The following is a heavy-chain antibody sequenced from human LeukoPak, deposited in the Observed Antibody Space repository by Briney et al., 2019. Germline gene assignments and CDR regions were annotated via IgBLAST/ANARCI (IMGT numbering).Heavy chain of an antibody. CDR1: GFTFSSYS. D-gene: IGHD3-10*01. V-gene: IGHV3-48*02. CDR2: ISSSSSTI. J-gene: IGHJ6*02. CDR3: AAGSLYYYGMDA. Sequence: GGSLRLSCAASGFTFSSYSMNWVRQAPGKGLEWVSYISSSSSTIYYADSVKGRFTISRDNAKNSLYLQMNSLRDEDTAVYYCAAGSLYYYGMDAWGQGTTVTVSS.